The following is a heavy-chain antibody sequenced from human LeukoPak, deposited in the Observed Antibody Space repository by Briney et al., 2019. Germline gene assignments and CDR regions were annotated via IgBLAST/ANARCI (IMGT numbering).Heavy chain of an antibody. V-gene: IGHV3-23*01. CDR3: AKELYGDHVGWFDP. CDR1: GFTFSSYA. Sequence: GSLRLSCAASGFTFSSYAMSWVRQAPGKGLEWVSAISGGSTYYADSVKGRFTISRDNSKNTLYLQMNSLRAEDTAVYYCAKELYGDHVGWFDPWGQGTLVTVSS. CDR2: ISGGST. J-gene: IGHJ5*02. D-gene: IGHD4-17*01.